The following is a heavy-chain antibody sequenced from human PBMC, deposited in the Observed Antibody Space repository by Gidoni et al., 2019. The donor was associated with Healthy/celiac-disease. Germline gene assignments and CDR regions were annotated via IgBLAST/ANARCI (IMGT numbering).Heavy chain of an antibody. Sequence: QVQLQQWGAGLLKPSETLSLTCAVYGGSFSGYYWSWLRQPPGKGLEWIGEINHSGSTNYNPSLKSRVTISVDTSKNQFSLKLSSVTAADTAVYYCARDNVGRRCSSTSCHPSGVRWFDPWGQGTLVTVSS. V-gene: IGHV4-34*01. CDR2: INHSGST. CDR3: ARDNVGRRCSSTSCHPSGVRWFDP. CDR1: GGSFSGYY. D-gene: IGHD2-2*01. J-gene: IGHJ5*02.